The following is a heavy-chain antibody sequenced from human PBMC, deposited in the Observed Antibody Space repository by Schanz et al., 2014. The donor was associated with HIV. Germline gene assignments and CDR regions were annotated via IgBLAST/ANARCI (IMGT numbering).Heavy chain of an antibody. CDR1: GFTFSSYG. CDR3: AKGWRGYSISSWVDY. D-gene: IGHD6-6*01. V-gene: IGHV3-30*18. Sequence: QVQLVESGGGVVQPGRSLRLSCAASGFTFSSYGMYWVRQAPGKGLEWVAVISHDGSKKYYADSVRGRITISRDNSENTLYLQMNSLRADDTAVYYCAKGWRGYSISSWVDYWGQGSLVTVSS. CDR2: ISHDGSKK. J-gene: IGHJ4*02.